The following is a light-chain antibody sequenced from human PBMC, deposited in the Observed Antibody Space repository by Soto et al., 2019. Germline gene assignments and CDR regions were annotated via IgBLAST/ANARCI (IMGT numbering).Light chain of an antibody. CDR3: QQYDTWPLT. J-gene: IGKJ4*01. CDR1: QSVGSN. CDR2: DAS. V-gene: IGKV3-15*01. Sequence: IVMPQYPATLSVSPGERVTLSCMARQSVGSNLAWYQQTPGQAPRVVIYDASTRATVIPARFSGSGSGTEFTLTISSLQSEDFAVYYCQQYDTWPLTFGGGTKVDIK.